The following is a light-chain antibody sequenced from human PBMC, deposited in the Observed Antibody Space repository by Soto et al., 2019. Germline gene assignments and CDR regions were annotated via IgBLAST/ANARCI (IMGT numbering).Light chain of an antibody. CDR2: DVS. V-gene: IGLV2-14*01. CDR1: SSDVGGYNY. CDR3: SSYTSSSTLV. J-gene: IGLJ3*02. Sequence: QSAPTQPASVSGSPGQSITISCTGTSSDVGGYNYVSWYPQHPGKAPKLMIYDVSNRPSGVSNRFSGSKSGNTASLTISGLQAEDEADYYCSSYTSSSTLVFGGGTKVTVL.